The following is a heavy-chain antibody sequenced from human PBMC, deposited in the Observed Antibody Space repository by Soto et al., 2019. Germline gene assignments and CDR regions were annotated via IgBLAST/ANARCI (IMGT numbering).Heavy chain of an antibody. CDR3: ARQITGSTGFDY. CDR2: IYHSGST. V-gene: IGHV4-4*02. CDR1: SGSISSSNW. Sequence: SETLSLTCTVSSGSISSSNWWTWVRQPPGKRLEWIGEIYHSGSTNSNPSLKSRVTMSVDKSKNQFSLNLISVTAADTAVYYCARQITGSTGFDYWGQGTLVTVSS. D-gene: IGHD1-7*01. J-gene: IGHJ4*02.